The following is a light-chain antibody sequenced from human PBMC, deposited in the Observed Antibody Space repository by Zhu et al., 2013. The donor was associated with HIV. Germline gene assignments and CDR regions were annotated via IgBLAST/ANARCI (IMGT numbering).Light chain of an antibody. CDR3: QQLNSYPFT. CDR1: LNFNSMS. CDR2: DTF. J-gene: IGKJ3*01. Sequence: DIVLTQSPGSLSLSPGATATLSCRASLNFNSMSLAWYQHKVGQPPRLLVYDTFYRAAGTPDRFSGSGSGTAFTLTISSLQPEDFATYYCQQLNSYPFTFGPGTKVDIK. V-gene: IGKV3D-20*02.